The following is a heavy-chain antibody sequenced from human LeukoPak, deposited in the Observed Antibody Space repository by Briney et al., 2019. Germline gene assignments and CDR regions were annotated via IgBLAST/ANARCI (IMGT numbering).Heavy chain of an antibody. CDR1: GGSISSYY. CDR3: ARHSTSGWNRFDP. V-gene: IGHV4-59*08. J-gene: IGHJ5*02. Sequence: SETLSLTCTVSGGSISSYYWSWIRQPPGKGLEWIGYIYYTGSTNYNPSLKSRVTISVDTSKNQFSLKLSSVTAADTAVYYCARHSTSGWNRFDPWGQGTLVTVSS. D-gene: IGHD6-19*01. CDR2: IYYTGST.